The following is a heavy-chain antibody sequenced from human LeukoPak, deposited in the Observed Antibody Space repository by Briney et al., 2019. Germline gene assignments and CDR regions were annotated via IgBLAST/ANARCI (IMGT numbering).Heavy chain of an antibody. D-gene: IGHD3-16*02. Sequence: GGSLRLSCAASGFTFSDSAMTGVRQVPGKGLEWVSLISSSGGNTYYADSVKGRFTISRDNSKNTLSLQMNSLRVEDTAIYYCAKDIQLSTWGLGTMVTVSS. CDR3: AKDIQLST. J-gene: IGHJ3*01. CDR1: GFTFSDSA. CDR2: ISSSGGNT. V-gene: IGHV3-23*01.